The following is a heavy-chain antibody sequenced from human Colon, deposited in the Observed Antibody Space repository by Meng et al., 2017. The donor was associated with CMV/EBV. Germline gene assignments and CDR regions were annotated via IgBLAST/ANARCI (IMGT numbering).Heavy chain of an antibody. D-gene: IGHD6-6*01. V-gene: IGHV4-34*01. CDR3: ARGWVRDRSSLHFDY. CDR1: GGSFTNYY. Sequence: HGDLQQWGAGLLKPSETLSLTCALYGGSFTNYYWSWIRQPPGKGLEWIAEINHSGTTYYNPSLKSRVTLSLDSSTNQFSLKLSSVTAADAAIYYCARGWVRDRSSLHFDYWGQGTLVTVSS. J-gene: IGHJ4*02. CDR2: INHSGTT.